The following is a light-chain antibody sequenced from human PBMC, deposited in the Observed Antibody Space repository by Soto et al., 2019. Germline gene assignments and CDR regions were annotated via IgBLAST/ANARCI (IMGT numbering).Light chain of an antibody. Sequence: ENVLTQSPGTLSLSPGERATLSCRASQSVSSNYVAWYQQKPGQAHRLLVYGAYSRATGIQDRFSGSGSGTDFTLTISRLEPEDFAVYYCQQYGSSRWTFGQGTKVDIK. CDR3: QQYGSSRWT. CDR2: GAY. J-gene: IGKJ1*01. CDR1: QSVSSNY. V-gene: IGKV3-20*01.